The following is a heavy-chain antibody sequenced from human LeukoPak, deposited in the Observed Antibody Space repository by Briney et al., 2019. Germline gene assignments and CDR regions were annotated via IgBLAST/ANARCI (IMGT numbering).Heavy chain of an antibody. CDR2: INSDGGTT. CDR1: GFTFGTYW. V-gene: IGHV3-74*01. Sequence: GGSLRLSCGASGFTFGTYWMHWVRQAPGKGLVWVSGINSDGGTTTYADSVKGRFTISRDNAKNTLYLQMNNPRAEDTAIYYCATDYYVSGSYYRLFYWGQGTLVTVSS. CDR3: ATDYYVSGSYYRLFY. J-gene: IGHJ4*02. D-gene: IGHD3-10*01.